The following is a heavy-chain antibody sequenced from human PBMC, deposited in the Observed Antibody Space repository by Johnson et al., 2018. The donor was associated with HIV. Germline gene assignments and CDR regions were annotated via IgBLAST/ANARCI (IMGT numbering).Heavy chain of an antibody. CDR1: GFTFRSYW. J-gene: IGHJ3*02. V-gene: IGHV3-7*01. D-gene: IGHD4-11*01. CDR3: ARNEYRNYVGRDAFDI. CDR2: IKQDGSEK. Sequence: VQLVESGGGLVQPGGSLRLSCVVSGFTFRSYWMTWVRQAPGKGLEWVANIKQDGSEKYYVDSVKGRFTISRDNAKNSLYLQMNGLRAEDTAVYYCARNEYRNYVGRDAFDIWGQGTMVTVPS.